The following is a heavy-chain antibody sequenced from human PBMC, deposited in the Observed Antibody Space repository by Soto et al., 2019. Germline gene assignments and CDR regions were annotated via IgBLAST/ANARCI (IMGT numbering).Heavy chain of an antibody. CDR2: TYYRSKWYN. CDR3: ARGGGAAAGTSIAVAGTGFDY. Sequence: SQTLSLTCAISGDSVSSNSAAWNWIRQSPSRGLEWLGRTYYRSKWYNDYAVSVKSRITINPDTSKNQFSLQLNSVTPEDTAVYYCARGGGAAAGTSIAVAGTGFDYWGQGTLVTVSS. D-gene: IGHD6-19*01. V-gene: IGHV6-1*01. J-gene: IGHJ4*02. CDR1: GDSVSSNSAA.